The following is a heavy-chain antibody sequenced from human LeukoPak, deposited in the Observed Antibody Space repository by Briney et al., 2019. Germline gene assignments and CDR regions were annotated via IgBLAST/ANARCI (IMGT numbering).Heavy chain of an antibody. D-gene: IGHD3-3*01. CDR2: ISGSGGST. Sequence: GGSLRLSCAASGFTFSSYAMSWVRQAPGKGLEWVSAISGSGGSTYYADSVKGRFTISRDNSKNTLYLQMNSLRAEDTAVYYRAKGTYYDFWSGYSYFDYWGQGTLVTVSS. CDR3: AKGTYYDFWSGYSYFDY. V-gene: IGHV3-23*01. CDR1: GFTFSSYA. J-gene: IGHJ4*02.